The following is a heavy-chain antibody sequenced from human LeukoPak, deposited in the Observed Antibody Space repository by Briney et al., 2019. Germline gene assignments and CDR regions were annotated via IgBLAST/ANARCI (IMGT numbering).Heavy chain of an antibody. CDR3: ARDSPSSHYYGSGSYYGDAFDI. J-gene: IGHJ3*02. CDR2: INPIFGTA. D-gene: IGHD3-10*01. V-gene: IGHV1-69*01. CDR1: GGTFSSYA. Sequence: SVKVSCKASGGTFSSYAISWVRQAPGQGLEWMGGINPIFGTANYAQKFQGRVTITADESTSTAYMELSSLRSEDTAVYYCARDSPSSHYYGSGSYYGDAFDIWGQGTMVTVSS.